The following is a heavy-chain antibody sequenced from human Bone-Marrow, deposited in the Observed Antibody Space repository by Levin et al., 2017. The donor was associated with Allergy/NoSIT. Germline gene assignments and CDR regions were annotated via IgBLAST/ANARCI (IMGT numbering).Heavy chain of an antibody. CDR2: VSYDGTYK. Sequence: SCAASEFTFSNYSMHWVRQAPGKALEWVAQVSYDGTYKYYADSVKGRFTISRDNSKNMVYLQMSSVGGEDTAVYYCARGTRGSYFEFSYWGQGTLVTVSS. J-gene: IGHJ4*02. D-gene: IGHD1-26*01. CDR3: ARGTRGSYFEFSY. V-gene: IGHV3-30*03. CDR1: EFTFSNYS.